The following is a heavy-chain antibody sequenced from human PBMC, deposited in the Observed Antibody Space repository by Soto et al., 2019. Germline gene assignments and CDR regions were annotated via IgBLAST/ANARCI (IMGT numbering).Heavy chain of an antibody. V-gene: IGHV4-4*02. D-gene: IGHD1-26*01. CDR3: AREAYKRGATNPFFDY. Sequence: SETLSLTCAVSGGSISSGNWWTWVRLPPGKGLEWIGEIYPSGITNYSPSLKSRVTMSVDKSKNQFSLKLNSVTAADTAMYYCAREAYKRGATNPFFDYWGQGTLVTVSS. CDR2: IYPSGIT. J-gene: IGHJ4*02. CDR1: GGSISSGNW.